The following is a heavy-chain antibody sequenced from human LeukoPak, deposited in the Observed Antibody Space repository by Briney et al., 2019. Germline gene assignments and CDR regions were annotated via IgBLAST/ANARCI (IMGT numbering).Heavy chain of an antibody. V-gene: IGHV1-24*01. CDR3: ARDGEGCSGGSCYSQPLDY. CDR2: FDPEDGET. D-gene: IGHD2-15*01. Sequence: ASVKVSCKVSGYTLTELSMHWVRQAPGKGLEWMGGFDPEDGETIYAQKFQGRVTITADESTSTAYMELSSLRSEDTAVYYCARDGEGCSGGSCYSQPLDYWGQGTLVTVSS. J-gene: IGHJ4*02. CDR1: GYTLTELS.